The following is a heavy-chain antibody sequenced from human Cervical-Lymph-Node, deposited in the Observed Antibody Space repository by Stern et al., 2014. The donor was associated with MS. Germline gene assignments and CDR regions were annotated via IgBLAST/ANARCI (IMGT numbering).Heavy chain of an antibody. J-gene: IGHJ6*02. CDR3: ARIRATNYYYYGMDV. CDR2: VDWEDDK. V-gene: IGHV2-70*04. D-gene: IGHD1-1*01. Sequence: QITLKESGPALVKPTQTLTLTCTFSGFSLSTSGVSVSWIRQAPGKALEWLARVDWEDDKYYSTSLKTRLTISKDPSKNQVVLTMTNMGPVDTATYYCARIRATNYYYYGMDVWGQGTTVTVSS. CDR1: GFSLSTSGVS.